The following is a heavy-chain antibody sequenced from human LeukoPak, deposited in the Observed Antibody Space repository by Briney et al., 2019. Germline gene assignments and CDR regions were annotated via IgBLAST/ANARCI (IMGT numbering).Heavy chain of an antibody. V-gene: IGHV1-2*06. Sequence: GASVKVSCKASGYTFTGYYMHWVRQAPGQGLEWMGRINPNSGGTNYAQKFQGRVTMTGDTSISTAYMELNSLRSDDTAMYYCARESGSYHGNDYWGQGTLVTVSS. CDR3: ARESGSYHGNDY. D-gene: IGHD1-26*01. J-gene: IGHJ4*02. CDR2: INPNSGGT. CDR1: GYTFTGYY.